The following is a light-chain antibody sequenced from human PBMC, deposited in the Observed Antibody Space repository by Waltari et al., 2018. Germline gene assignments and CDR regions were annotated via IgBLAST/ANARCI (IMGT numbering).Light chain of an antibody. Sequence: DVVMTPSPLSLPVTLGQPASISCRSSQSLVSRDGNTYFNWFLQRPGQSPRRLLYKVSNRDSGVPDRFSGSGSGTDFTLRISRVEAEDVGVYYCMQGTHWPWTFGQGTKVEIK. J-gene: IGKJ1*01. CDR2: KVS. CDR1: QSLVSRDGNTY. CDR3: MQGTHWPWT. V-gene: IGKV2-30*01.